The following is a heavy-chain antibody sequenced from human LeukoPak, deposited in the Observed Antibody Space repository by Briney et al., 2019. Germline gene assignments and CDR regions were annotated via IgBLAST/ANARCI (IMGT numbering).Heavy chain of an antibody. D-gene: IGHD2-15*01. Sequence: ASVKVSCKASGYTFTSYAMNWVRQAPGQGLEWMGWINTNTGNPTYAQGFTGLFVFSLDTSVSTAYLQISSLKAEDTAVYYCARGYCSGGSCYPDEFYSWFDPWGQGTLVTVSS. CDR3: ARGYCSGGSCYPDEFYSWFDP. CDR2: INTNTGNP. V-gene: IGHV7-4-1*02. CDR1: GYTFTSYA. J-gene: IGHJ5*02.